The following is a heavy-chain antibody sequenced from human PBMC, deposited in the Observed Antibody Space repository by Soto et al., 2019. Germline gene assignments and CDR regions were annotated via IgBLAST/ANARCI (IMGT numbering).Heavy chain of an antibody. Sequence: QVQLVQSGAEVKKPGSSVTVSCKASGGTFSSYAISWVRQAPGHGLEWMGGIIPIFGTENYAQKCQGRVTITADESTSTAYMELSSLRAEDTAVYDCARGRFGEFVDYWGQGTLVTVSS. J-gene: IGHJ4*02. D-gene: IGHD3-10*01. CDR2: IIPIFGTE. V-gene: IGHV1-69*01. CDR3: ARGRFGEFVDY. CDR1: GGTFSSYA.